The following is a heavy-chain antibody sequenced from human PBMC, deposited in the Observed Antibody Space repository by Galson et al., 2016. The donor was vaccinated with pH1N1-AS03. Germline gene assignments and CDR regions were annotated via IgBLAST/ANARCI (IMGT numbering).Heavy chain of an antibody. Sequence: SLRLSCAASGFTFTNYLMTWVRQAPGKGLEWVANIKHDGGEKYYVDSVKGRFTISRGNAKNSLYLQMNSLRLEDTAVYFCARRSRDDGSGYYTDYDYFDLWGQGTLVTVSS. CDR1: GFTFTNYL. CDR2: IKHDGGEK. J-gene: IGHJ4*02. V-gene: IGHV3-7*03. D-gene: IGHD3-22*01. CDR3: ARRSRDDGSGYYTDYDYFDL.